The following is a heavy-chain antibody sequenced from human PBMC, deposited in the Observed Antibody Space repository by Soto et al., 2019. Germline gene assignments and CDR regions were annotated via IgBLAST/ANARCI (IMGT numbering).Heavy chain of an antibody. V-gene: IGHV1-69*13. J-gene: IGHJ5*02. D-gene: IGHD3-3*01. CDR3: ARGPERSYDFWSGYYR. CDR1: GGTFSSYA. CDR2: IIPIFGTT. Sequence: SVKVSCKASGGTFSSYAITWVRQAPGQGLEWMGEIIPIFGTTNYAQKFQTRVTITADESTSTAYMELSGLRSEDTAVYYCARGPERSYDFWSGYYRWGQGTLVTVSS.